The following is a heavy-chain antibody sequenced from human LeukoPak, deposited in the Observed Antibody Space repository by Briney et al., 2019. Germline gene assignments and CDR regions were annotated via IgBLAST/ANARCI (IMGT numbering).Heavy chain of an antibody. V-gene: IGHV4-31*03. J-gene: IGHJ6*02. CDR1: GGSISSGGYY. CDR3: ARRYSGSSRHYYYYYGMDV. Sequence: SQTLSLTCTVSGGSISSGGYYWSWIRQHPGTGLEWIGYIYYSGSTYYNPSLKSRVTISVDTSKNQFSLKLSSVTAADTAVYYCARRYSGSSRHYYYYYGMDVWGQGTTVTVSS. CDR2: IYYSGST. D-gene: IGHD1-26*01.